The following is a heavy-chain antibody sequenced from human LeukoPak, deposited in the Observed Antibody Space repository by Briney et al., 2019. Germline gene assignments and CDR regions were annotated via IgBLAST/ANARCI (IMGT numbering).Heavy chain of an antibody. V-gene: IGHV1-69*06. CDR1: GYTFTSYG. CDR3: AREGSIYDSSGYR. D-gene: IGHD3-22*01. Sequence: RASVKVSCKASGYTFTSYGTSWVRQAPGQGLEWMGGIIPIFGTANYAQKFQGRVTITADKSTSTAYMELSSLRSEDTAVYYCAREGSIYDSSGYRWGQGTLVTVSS. J-gene: IGHJ4*02. CDR2: IIPIFGTA.